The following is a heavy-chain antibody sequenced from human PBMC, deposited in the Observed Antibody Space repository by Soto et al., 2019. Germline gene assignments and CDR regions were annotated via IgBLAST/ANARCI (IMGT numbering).Heavy chain of an antibody. Sequence: SETLSLTCTVSGGSISSGGYYWSWISQHPGKGLEWIGYIYYSGSTYYNPSLKSRVTISVDTSKNQFSLMLSSVTAADTAVYYCARHPGYCTGTSCYCYYTMDVCGQGTTVTVSS. J-gene: IGHJ6*02. V-gene: IGHV4-39*01. D-gene: IGHD2-2*01. CDR1: GGSISSGGYY. CDR3: ARHPGYCTGTSCYCYYTMDV. CDR2: IYYSGST.